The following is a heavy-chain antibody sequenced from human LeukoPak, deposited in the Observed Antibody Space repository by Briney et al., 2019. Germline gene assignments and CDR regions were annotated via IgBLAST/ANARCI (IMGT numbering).Heavy chain of an antibody. V-gene: IGHV3-74*01. CDR1: GFTFSDTW. J-gene: IGHJ4*02. CDR2: IRSDGSDT. Sequence: QPGGSLRLSCAASGFTFSDTWMHWVRQAPGKGLVWVSRIRSDGSDTRYAESVKGRFTISRDNAKNTLYLQMNSLRAEDTAVYYCARDPGYWGQGTLVTVSS. CDR3: ARDPGY.